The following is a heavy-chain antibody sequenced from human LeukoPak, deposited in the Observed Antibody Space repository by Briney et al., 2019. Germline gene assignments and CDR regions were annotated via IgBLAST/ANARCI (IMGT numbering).Heavy chain of an antibody. Sequence: PGGSLRLSCAASGFTFDDYAMHWVRQAPGKGLEWVSGISWNSGSIGYADSVKGRFTISRDNAKNSLYLQMNSLRAEDTAFYYCAKAGSYYYDSSGLYYFDYWGQGTLVTVSS. CDR1: GFTFDDYA. CDR2: ISWNSGSI. J-gene: IGHJ4*02. CDR3: AKAGSYYYDSSGLYYFDY. D-gene: IGHD3-22*01. V-gene: IGHV3-9*01.